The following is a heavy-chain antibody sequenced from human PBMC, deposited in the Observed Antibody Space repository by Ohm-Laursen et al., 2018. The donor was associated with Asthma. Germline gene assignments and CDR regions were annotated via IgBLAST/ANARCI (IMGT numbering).Heavy chain of an antibody. CDR1: GFTFSSYA. V-gene: IGHV3-23*01. J-gene: IGHJ4*02. D-gene: IGHD3-10*01. Sequence: GSLRLSCAASGFTFSSYAMSWVRQAPGKGLEWVSAISGSGGSTYYADSVKGRFTISRDNSKNTLYLQMNSLRAEDTAVYYCAKRYYGSGSYSAYYFDYWGQGTLVTVSS. CDR2: ISGSGGST. CDR3: AKRYYGSGSYSAYYFDY.